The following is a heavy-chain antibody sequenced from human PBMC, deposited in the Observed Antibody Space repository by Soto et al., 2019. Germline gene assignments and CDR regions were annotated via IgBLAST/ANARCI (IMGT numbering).Heavy chain of an antibody. CDR2: IYWNSNRI. J-gene: IGHJ4*02. Sequence: EVQLVESGGVLVQPGTSLRLSCAASGFTLDDYAMHWVRQAPGKGLEWVSGIYWNSNRIDYADSVKGRFTISRDNAKKSLYLQMNGLSAEDTALYDCTKDISPGGLDYWGQGTLVIVSS. CDR1: GFTLDDYA. V-gene: IGHV3-9*01. D-gene: IGHD3-16*01. CDR3: TKDISPGGLDY.